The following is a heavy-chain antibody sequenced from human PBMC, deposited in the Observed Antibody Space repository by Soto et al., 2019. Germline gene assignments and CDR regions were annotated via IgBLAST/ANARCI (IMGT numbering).Heavy chain of an antibody. V-gene: IGHV1-18*01. D-gene: IGHD5-18*01. Sequence: QVQLVQSGAEVKKPGASLKVSCKASGYTFSNYGISWVRQGPGQGLEWMGWISGYNGNTHYEEKVQDRIKMTTDTSTRTTYLELRSLRSDDTAVYFCARDPGFGFGYSYAFAMDVWGQGTTVTVSS. CDR2: ISGYNGNT. CDR1: GYTFSNYG. CDR3: ARDPGFGFGYSYAFAMDV. J-gene: IGHJ6*02.